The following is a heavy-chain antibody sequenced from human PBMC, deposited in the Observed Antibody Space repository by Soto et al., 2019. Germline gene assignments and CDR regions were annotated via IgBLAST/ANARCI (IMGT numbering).Heavy chain of an antibody. D-gene: IGHD3-16*02. CDR2: INHSGST. Sequence: SETLSLTCAVYGGSFSGYYWSWIRQPPGKGLEWIGEINHSGSTNYNPSLKSRVTISVDTSKNQFSLKLSSVTAADTAVYYCARLLYDYIWGSYRYSRDYYYYMDVWGKGTTVTVSS. J-gene: IGHJ6*03. V-gene: IGHV4-34*01. CDR3: ARLLYDYIWGSYRYSRDYYYYMDV. CDR1: GGSFSGYY.